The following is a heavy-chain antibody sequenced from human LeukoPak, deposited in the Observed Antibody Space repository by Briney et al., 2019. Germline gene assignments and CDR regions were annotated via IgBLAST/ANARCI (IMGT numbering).Heavy chain of an antibody. V-gene: IGHV3-7*01. CDR1: GFHLSSYW. CDR2: IKQDGSEK. CDR3: ARDETWTSTPPYYFDY. D-gene: IGHD2/OR15-2a*01. J-gene: IGHJ4*02. Sequence: GGSLSLSCAVSGFHLSSYWLRWVRQPPAKGLAWVANIKQDGSEKYYVDSVKGRFTISRDNAKQSLYLQMNSLGAEDTAVYCCARDETWTSTPPYYFDYWGQGTLVTVSS.